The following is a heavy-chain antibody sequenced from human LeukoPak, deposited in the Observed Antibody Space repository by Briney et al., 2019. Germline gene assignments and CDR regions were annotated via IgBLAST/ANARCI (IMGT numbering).Heavy chain of an antibody. Sequence: ASVKVSCKASGYTFTSYGISWVRQAPGQGLEWMGWISAYNGNTNYAQKLQGRVTMTTDTSTSTAYMELRSLRSDDTAVYYCARRCSSGWYGEGIDYWGQGTLVTVSS. V-gene: IGHV1-18*01. CDR2: ISAYNGNT. CDR1: GYTFTSYG. D-gene: IGHD6-13*01. J-gene: IGHJ4*02. CDR3: ARRCSSGWYGEGIDY.